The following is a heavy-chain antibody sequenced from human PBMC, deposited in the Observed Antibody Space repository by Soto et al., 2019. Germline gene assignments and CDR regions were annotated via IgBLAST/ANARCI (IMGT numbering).Heavy chain of an antibody. CDR3: THSFPLLLDY. V-gene: IGHV2-5*02. J-gene: IGHJ4*02. CDR2: IYGDDDK. CDR1: GFSLSISGVG. Sequence: QITLKESGPALVKPTQTLTLTCTFSGFSLSISGVGVSWIRQPPGKAPEWLALIYGDDDKFYSPSLKTRLTITNDTPQNQVVLSMTNMEPVDTATYYCTHSFPLLLDYWGQGTLVTVSS. D-gene: IGHD2-15*01.